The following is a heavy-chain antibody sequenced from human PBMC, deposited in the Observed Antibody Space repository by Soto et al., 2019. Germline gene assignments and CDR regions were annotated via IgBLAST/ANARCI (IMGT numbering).Heavy chain of an antibody. CDR3: ARIDCTGDNCNPYNHYPMDV. Sequence: QEQLVESGGGVVQPGRSLRLSCAASGFTFHTYGMHWVRQIPGKGLQWVAIIWYDGSIKYYADSVKGRFTISRDNSKNTMYLQMNSLRDEDTAVYYCARIDCTGDNCNPYNHYPMDVWGQGTTVTVSS. CDR1: GFTFHTYG. CDR2: IWYDGSIK. V-gene: IGHV3-33*01. J-gene: IGHJ6*02. D-gene: IGHD2-8*02.